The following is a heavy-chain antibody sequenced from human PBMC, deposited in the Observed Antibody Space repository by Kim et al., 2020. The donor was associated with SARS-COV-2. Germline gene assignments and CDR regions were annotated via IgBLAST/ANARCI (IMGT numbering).Heavy chain of an antibody. Sequence: NYNPSTKSRVTISVDTSKHQFSLKLGSVTAADTAVYYCARVTRGSYDAFDIWGQGTMVTVSS. V-gene: IGHV4-59*01. J-gene: IGHJ3*02. CDR3: ARVTRGSYDAFDI. D-gene: IGHD1-26*01.